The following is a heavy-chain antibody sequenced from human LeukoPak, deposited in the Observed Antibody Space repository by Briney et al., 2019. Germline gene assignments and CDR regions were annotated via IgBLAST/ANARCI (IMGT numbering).Heavy chain of an antibody. Sequence: SATMSLTCSVSGASISYFYWSWSRPAAGKGLEWIGSISGSGSTDYNASLKRRVTMSVDTSKNKLSMKVSSVTAADTAVYYCARGVIAAGGNYFDYWGQGTLVTVSS. V-gene: IGHV4-4*07. CDR3: ARGVIAAGGNYFDY. J-gene: IGHJ4*02. CDR2: ISGSGST. CDR1: GASISYFY. D-gene: IGHD6-13*01.